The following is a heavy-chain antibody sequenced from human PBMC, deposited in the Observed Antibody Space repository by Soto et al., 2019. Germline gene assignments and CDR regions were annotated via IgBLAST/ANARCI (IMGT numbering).Heavy chain of an antibody. D-gene: IGHD3-16*01. CDR1: GYSFTSYW. CDR3: ASHVWAPRYYYYMDV. J-gene: IGHJ6*03. CDR2: IYPGDSDT. Sequence: PGESLKISCKGSGYSFTSYWIGWVRQMPGKGLEWMGIIYPGDSDTRYSPSFQGQVTISADKSISTAYLQWSSLKASDTAMYYCASHVWAPRYYYYMDVWGKGTTVTVSS. V-gene: IGHV5-51*01.